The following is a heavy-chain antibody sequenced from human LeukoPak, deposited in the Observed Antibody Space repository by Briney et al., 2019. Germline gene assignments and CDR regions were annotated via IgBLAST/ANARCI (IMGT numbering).Heavy chain of an antibody. CDR1: GFSVSSIY. J-gene: IGHJ2*01. CDR3: ARGGGSETSGGTGFFDL. CDR2: IYSDGSI. D-gene: IGHD3/OR15-3a*01. V-gene: IGHV3-53*01. Sequence: GGSLRLSCAASGFSVSSIYMNWVRQAPGKGPEWVSVIYSDGSIYYADSEEGRFTISRDNSKNTLYLQMNTPRAEDTAVYYCARGGGSETSGGTGFFDLWGRGTLVTVSS.